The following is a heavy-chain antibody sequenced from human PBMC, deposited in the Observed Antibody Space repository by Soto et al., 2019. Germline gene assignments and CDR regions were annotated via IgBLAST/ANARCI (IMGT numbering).Heavy chain of an antibody. Sequence: EVQLLESGGGLVQPGGSLRLSCAASGFTFSSYAMSWVRQAPGKGLEWVSAISGSGGSTYYADSVKGRFTISRDNSKNTLYLQMNSLSAEDTAVYYCAKRNDFWSGYFNYGGQGTLDTVSS. CDR1: GFTFSSYA. CDR2: ISGSGGST. J-gene: IGHJ4*02. CDR3: AKRNDFWSGYFNY. D-gene: IGHD3-3*01. V-gene: IGHV3-23*01.